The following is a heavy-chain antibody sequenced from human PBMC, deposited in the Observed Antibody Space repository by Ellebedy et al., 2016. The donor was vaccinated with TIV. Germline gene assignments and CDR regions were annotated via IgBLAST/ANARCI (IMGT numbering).Heavy chain of an antibody. V-gene: IGHV4-38-2*02. J-gene: IGHJ5*02. CDR3: ARDSTSVRFDP. D-gene: IGHD2-2*01. Sequence: SETLSLTCTVSGYSISSADYYWGWIRQPPGKGLEWIGSISRSGSTYYNPSLKSRVTISVDTSKNQFSLKLSSVTAADTAVYYCARDSTSVRFDPWGQGTLVTVSS. CDR1: GYSISSADYY. CDR2: ISRSGST.